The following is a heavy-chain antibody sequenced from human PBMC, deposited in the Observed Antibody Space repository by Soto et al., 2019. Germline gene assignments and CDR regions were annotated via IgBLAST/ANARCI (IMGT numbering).Heavy chain of an antibody. CDR1: GYTFTTYY. J-gene: IGHJ4*02. V-gene: IGHV1-46*01. Sequence: QVQPVQSGAEVKKPGASVKVSCKTSGYTFTTYYMHWVRQAPGEGLEWMGLINPSLGTTTYAQKFQGRVTMITDTSTSTVYMELSSLRSEDTAVYYCTRAFSSSRKLLSDYWGQGTLVTVSS. CDR2: INPSLGTT. D-gene: IGHD2-2*01. CDR3: TRAFSSSRKLLSDY.